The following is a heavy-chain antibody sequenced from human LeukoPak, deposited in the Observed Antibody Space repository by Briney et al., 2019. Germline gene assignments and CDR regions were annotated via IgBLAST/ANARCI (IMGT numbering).Heavy chain of an antibody. CDR1: GYTFTSYY. V-gene: IGHV1-46*01. CDR2: INPSSGAT. J-gene: IGHJ6*02. CDR3: ARATNFYYFYGMDV. Sequence: ASLKVSCKTSGYTFTSYYIHWVRQAPGQGLEWMGIINPSSGATNYAQKFRGRVTMTRDTSTSTVYMELSSQRSEDTAVYYCARATNFYYFYGMDVWGQGTMVT. D-gene: IGHD1-26*01.